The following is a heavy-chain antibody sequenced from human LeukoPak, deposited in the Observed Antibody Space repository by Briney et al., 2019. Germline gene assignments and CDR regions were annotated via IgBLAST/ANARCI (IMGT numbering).Heavy chain of an antibody. D-gene: IGHD1-26*01. Sequence: GGSLRLSCAASGFTFSNYAMHWARQAPGKGLEWVAVISFDSTKEYYGNSVKGRFIVARDNAKATLHLQMHSLRPDDSAVYYCARFKVGRNATQKNAFDIWGRGIVVTVSS. J-gene: IGHJ3*02. CDR3: ARFKVGRNATQKNAFDI. CDR1: GFTFSNYA. V-gene: IGHV3-30*01. CDR2: ISFDSTKE.